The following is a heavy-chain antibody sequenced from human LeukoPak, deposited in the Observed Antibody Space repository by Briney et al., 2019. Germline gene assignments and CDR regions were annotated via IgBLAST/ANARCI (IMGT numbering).Heavy chain of an antibody. V-gene: IGHV1-69*05. J-gene: IGHJ6*03. CDR2: IIPIFGTA. CDR1: GGTFSSYA. CDR3: ARGPPYDILTGLDYYYMDV. D-gene: IGHD3-9*01. Sequence: GSSVTVSCKASGGTFSSYAISWVRQAPGQGLEWMGGIIPIFGTANYAQKFQGRVTITTDESTSTAYMELSSLRSEDTAVYYCARGPPYDILTGLDYYYMDVWGKGTTVTVSS.